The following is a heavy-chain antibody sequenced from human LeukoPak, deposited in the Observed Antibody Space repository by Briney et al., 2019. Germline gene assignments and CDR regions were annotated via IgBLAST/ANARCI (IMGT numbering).Heavy chain of an antibody. J-gene: IGHJ3*02. Sequence: SETLSLTCTVSGGSISSGGYYWSWIRQHPGKGLEWIGYIYYSGSTYYNPSLKSRVTISVDTPKNQFSLKLSSVTAADTAVYYCAREEEDGPAAIGAFDIWGQGTMVTVSS. CDR2: IYYSGST. D-gene: IGHD2-2*02. CDR3: AREEEDGPAAIGAFDI. CDR1: GGSISSGGYY. V-gene: IGHV4-31*03.